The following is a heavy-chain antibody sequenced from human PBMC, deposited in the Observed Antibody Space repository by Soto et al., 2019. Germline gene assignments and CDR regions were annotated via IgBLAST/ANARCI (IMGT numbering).Heavy chain of an antibody. CDR1: GYTFTSYA. D-gene: IGHD1-26*01. CDR3: ARDPGGSYPRGYLQH. Sequence: ASVKVSCKASGYTFTSYAMHWVRQAPGQRLEWMGWINAGNGNTKYSQKFQGRVTITRDTSASTAHMELSSLRSEDTAVYYCARDPGGSYPRGYLQHWGQGTLVTVSS. CDR2: INAGNGNT. J-gene: IGHJ1*01. V-gene: IGHV1-3*01.